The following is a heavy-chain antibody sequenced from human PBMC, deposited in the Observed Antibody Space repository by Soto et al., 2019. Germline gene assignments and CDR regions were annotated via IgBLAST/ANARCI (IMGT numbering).Heavy chain of an antibody. Sequence: GGSLRLSCAASGFTFSSYDMHWVRQATGKGLEWVSAIGTAGDTYYPGSVKGRFTISRENAKNSLYLQMNSLRAGDTAVYYCARAGQDYYYMDVWGKGTTVTVSS. J-gene: IGHJ6*03. CDR1: GFTFSSYD. CDR2: IGTAGDT. V-gene: IGHV3-13*01. CDR3: ARAGQDYYYMDV.